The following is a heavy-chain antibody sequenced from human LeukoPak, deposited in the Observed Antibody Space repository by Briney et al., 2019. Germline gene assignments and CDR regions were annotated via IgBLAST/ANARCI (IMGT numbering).Heavy chain of an antibody. V-gene: IGHV3-30*04. D-gene: IGHD4-17*01. J-gene: IGHJ4*02. CDR2: ISYDGSNE. CDR1: GFTFSSYV. Sequence: GRSLRLSCAASGFTFSSYVMHWVRQAPGKGLEWVAIISYDGSNEYYTDSVKGRFTISRDNSKNTVYLQLNSLRDEDTAVYYCAGATVSIPARPFDYWGQGTLVTVSS. CDR3: AGATVSIPARPFDY.